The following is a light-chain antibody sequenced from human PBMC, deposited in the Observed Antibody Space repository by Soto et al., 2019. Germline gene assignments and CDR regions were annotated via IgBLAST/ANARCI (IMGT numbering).Light chain of an antibody. J-gene: IGLJ1*01. V-gene: IGLV2-14*02. Sequence: QSALTQPASVSGSPGQSITISCTGTSSDVGSYNLVSWYQQHPGKAPKLMIYEGSKRPSGVSNRFSGSKSGNTASLTISGLQAEDEGDYYCSSYSTTTTPCVFGTGTKVTVL. CDR3: SSYSTTTTPCV. CDR2: EGS. CDR1: SSDVGSYNL.